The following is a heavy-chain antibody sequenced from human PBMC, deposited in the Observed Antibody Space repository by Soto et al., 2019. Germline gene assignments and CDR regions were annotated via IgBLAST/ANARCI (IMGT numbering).Heavy chain of an antibody. Sequence: GGSLRLSCAASGFTFSSYSMNWVRQAPGKGLEWVSYISSSSSTIYYADSVKGRFTISRDNAKNSLYLQMNSLRDDDTAMYYCARGGTIAVTTIGYAWGQGTRVTVSS. CDR3: ARGGTIAVTTIGYA. J-gene: IGHJ5*01. CDR1: GFTFSSYS. V-gene: IGHV3-48*02. D-gene: IGHD4-17*01. CDR2: ISSSSSTI.